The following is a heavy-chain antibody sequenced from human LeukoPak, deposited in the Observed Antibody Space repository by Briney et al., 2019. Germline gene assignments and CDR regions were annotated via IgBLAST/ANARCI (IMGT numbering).Heavy chain of an antibody. CDR3: ELGDSSSWYEGDYFDY. V-gene: IGHV3-48*03. CDR2: ISSSGSTI. D-gene: IGHD6-13*01. CDR1: GFTFSSYE. Sequence: PGGSLRLSCAASGFTFSSYEMNWVRQAPGKGLEWVSYISSSGSTIYYADSVKGRFTISRDNAKNSLYLQMTSLRAEDTAVYYCELGDSSSWYEGDYFDYWGQATLVTVSS. J-gene: IGHJ4*02.